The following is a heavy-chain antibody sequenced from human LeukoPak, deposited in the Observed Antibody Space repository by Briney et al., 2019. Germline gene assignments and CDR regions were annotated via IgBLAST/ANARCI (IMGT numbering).Heavy chain of an antibody. Sequence: SETLSLTCAVYGRSFSGYYWSWIRQPPGKGLEWIGEINHSGSTNYNPSLKSRVTISVDTSKNQFSLKLSSVTAADTAVYYCAREGREWLLPDYWGQGTLVTVSS. CDR1: GRSFSGYY. D-gene: IGHD3-3*01. CDR3: AREGREWLLPDY. J-gene: IGHJ4*02. CDR2: INHSGST. V-gene: IGHV4-34*01.